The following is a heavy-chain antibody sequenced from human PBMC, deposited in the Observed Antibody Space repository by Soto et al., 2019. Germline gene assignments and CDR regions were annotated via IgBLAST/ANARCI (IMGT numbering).Heavy chain of an antibody. Sequence: QVQLQQWGAGLLKPSETLSLTCAVYGGSFSGYYWSWIRQPPGKGLEWIGEINHSGSTNYNPSLKSRVTISVDTSKNQFSLKLSSVTAADTAVYYCARGRIEAAGNFDYWGQGTLVTVSS. J-gene: IGHJ4*02. CDR2: INHSGST. V-gene: IGHV4-34*01. D-gene: IGHD6-13*01. CDR3: ARGRIEAAGNFDY. CDR1: GGSFSGYY.